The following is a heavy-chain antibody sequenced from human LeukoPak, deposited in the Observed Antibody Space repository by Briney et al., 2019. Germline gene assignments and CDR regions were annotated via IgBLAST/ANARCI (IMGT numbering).Heavy chain of an antibody. Sequence: GGSLRLSCAASGFTFSGSAMHWVRQASGKGLEWVGRIRSKANSYATAYAASVKGRFTISRDDSKNTAYLQMNSLKTEDTAVYYCTRLYSSGWTLDAFDIWGQGTMVTVSS. CDR3: TRLYSSGWTLDAFDI. CDR2: IRSKANSYAT. J-gene: IGHJ3*02. CDR1: GFTFSGSA. V-gene: IGHV3-73*01. D-gene: IGHD6-19*01.